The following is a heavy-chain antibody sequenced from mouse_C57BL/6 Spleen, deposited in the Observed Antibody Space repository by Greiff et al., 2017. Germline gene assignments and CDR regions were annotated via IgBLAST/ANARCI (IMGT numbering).Heavy chain of an antibody. CDR1: GYTFTSYG. CDR3: ARGDYVYAMDY. J-gene: IGHJ4*01. D-gene: IGHD1-1*02. V-gene: IGHV1-81*01. CDR2: SYPRSGNT. Sequence: VQLQQSGAELARPGASVKLSCKASGYTFTSYGISWVKQRTGQGLEWIGESYPRSGNTYYNEKFKGKATLTADKSSSTAYMELRSLTSEDSAVYFCARGDYVYAMDYWGQGTSVTVSS.